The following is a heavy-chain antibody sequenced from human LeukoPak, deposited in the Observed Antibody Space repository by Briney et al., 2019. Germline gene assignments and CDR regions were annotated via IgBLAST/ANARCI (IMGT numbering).Heavy chain of an antibody. CDR3: AGSSSSLYGGFDP. D-gene: IGHD6-13*01. Sequence: GGSLRLSCAASGFTFSSYGMHWGRQAPGKGREWGAVIWYDGSNKYYADSVKGRFTISRDNSKNTLYLQMNSLRAEDTAVYYCAGSSSSLYGGFDPWGQGPLVTVSS. CDR1: GFTFSSYG. J-gene: IGHJ5*02. CDR2: IWYDGSNK. V-gene: IGHV3-33*01.